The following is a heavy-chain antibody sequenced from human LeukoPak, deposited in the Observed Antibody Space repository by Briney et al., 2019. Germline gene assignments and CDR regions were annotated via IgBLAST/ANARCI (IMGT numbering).Heavy chain of an antibody. D-gene: IGHD5-12*01. J-gene: IGHJ4*02. Sequence: GASVKVSCKASGGTFSSYAISWVRQAPGQGLEWMGGIIPIFGIANYAQKFQGRVTITADESTSTAYMELSSLRSEDTAVYYCARGRVDIVATILGYWGQGTLVTVSS. V-gene: IGHV1-69*13. CDR2: IIPIFGIA. CDR1: GGTFSSYA. CDR3: ARGRVDIVATILGY.